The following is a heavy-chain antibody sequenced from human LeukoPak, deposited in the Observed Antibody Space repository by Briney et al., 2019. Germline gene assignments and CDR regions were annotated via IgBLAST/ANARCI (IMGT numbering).Heavy chain of an antibody. J-gene: IGHJ5*02. V-gene: IGHV4-59*08. CDR2: IYYSGST. CDR1: GGSISSYY. CDR3: ARLGGDKYSNWFGP. D-gene: IGHD4-17*01. Sequence: SETLSLTCTVSGGSISSYYWSWIRQPPGKGLEWIGYIYYSGSTNYNPSLKSRVTISVDTSKNQFSLKLSSVTAADTAVYYCARLGGDKYSNWFGPWGQGTLVTVSS.